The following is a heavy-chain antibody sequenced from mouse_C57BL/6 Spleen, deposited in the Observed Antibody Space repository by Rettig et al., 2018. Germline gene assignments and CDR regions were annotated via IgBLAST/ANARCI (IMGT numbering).Heavy chain of an antibody. J-gene: IGHJ2*01. Sequence: GASVKLSCKASGYTFTSYWMHWVKQRPGQGLEWIGMIHPNSGSSNYNEKFKSKATLTVDKSSSTAYMQLSSLTSEDSAVYYCVRHGGNLYYFDYWGQGTTLTVSS. CDR2: IHPNSGSS. CDR3: VRHGGNLYYFDY. D-gene: IGHD2-1*01. V-gene: IGHV1-64*01. CDR1: GYTFTSYW.